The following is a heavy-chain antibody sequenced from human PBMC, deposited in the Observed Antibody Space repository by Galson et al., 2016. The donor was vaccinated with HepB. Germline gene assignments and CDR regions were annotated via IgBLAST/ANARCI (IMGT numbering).Heavy chain of an antibody. Sequence: SLRLSCAASGFTFSNDWMTWVRQVPGRGLEWVANIKTEGTDRHYVDSVKGRFTISRDNTKDSLYLQMDNLRAEDPAVYYCVRPNYYDSGSYSAWGQGTLVTVSS. D-gene: IGHD3-10*01. CDR2: IKTEGTDR. CDR1: GFTFSNDW. V-gene: IGHV3-7*01. CDR3: VRPNYYDSGSYSA. J-gene: IGHJ5*02.